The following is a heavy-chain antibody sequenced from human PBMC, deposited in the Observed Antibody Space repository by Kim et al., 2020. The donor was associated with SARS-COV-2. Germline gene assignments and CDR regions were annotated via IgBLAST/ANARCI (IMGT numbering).Heavy chain of an antibody. D-gene: IGHD5-12*01. CDR3: AKNSVYDYAFDS. J-gene: IGHJ4*02. CDR2: ISWNSGTI. Sequence: GGSLRLSCAASGFRFNDYAMHWVRQAPGKGLEWVSGISWNSGTIDYADSVKGRFTISRDKAKNSLFLQMNSLRTNDTAFYYCAKNSVYDYAFDSWGQVTLVTVS. CDR1: GFRFNDYA. V-gene: IGHV3-9*01.